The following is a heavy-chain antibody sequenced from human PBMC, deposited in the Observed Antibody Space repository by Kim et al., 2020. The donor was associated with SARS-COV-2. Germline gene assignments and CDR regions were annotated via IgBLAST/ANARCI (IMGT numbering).Heavy chain of an antibody. Sequence: ISYADSVKGRFTISRDNAKNSLYLQMNSLRAEDTAVYYCARDIGSYCMDYWGQGTLVTVSS. D-gene: IGHD1-26*01. CDR2: I. V-gene: IGHV3-21*01. CDR3: ARDIGSYCMDY. J-gene: IGHJ4*02.